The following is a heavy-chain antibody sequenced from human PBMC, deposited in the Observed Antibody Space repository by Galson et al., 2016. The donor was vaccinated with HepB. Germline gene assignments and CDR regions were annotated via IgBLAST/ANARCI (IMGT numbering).Heavy chain of an antibody. Sequence: SVKVSCKASGDTFSTYAISWVRQTPGQGPEWMGGIIPIFGTTNYAQRFQGRVMITADESPSTAYMELSSLRSEDTAVYYCARDTMVRGAKMDYWGQGTLVTVSS. CDR1: GDTFSTYA. V-gene: IGHV1-69*13. D-gene: IGHD3-10*01. CDR2: IIPIFGTT. J-gene: IGHJ4*02. CDR3: ARDTMVRGAKMDY.